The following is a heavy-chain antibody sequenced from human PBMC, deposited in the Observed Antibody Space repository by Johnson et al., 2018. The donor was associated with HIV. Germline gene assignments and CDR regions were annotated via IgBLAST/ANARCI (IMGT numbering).Heavy chain of an antibody. CDR3: ARGTSYDTMAAYAFDI. CDR1: GFTV. J-gene: IGHJ3*02. V-gene: IGHV3-53*02. Sequence: VQLVETGGGLIQPGGSLRLSCVASGFTVRKGLEWVSVIYSGGSTYYADSVKGRFTISRDNSKNTLYLQMNSLRAEDTAVYYCARGTSYDTMAAYAFDIWGQGTMVTVSS. CDR2: IYSGGST. D-gene: IGHD3-22*01.